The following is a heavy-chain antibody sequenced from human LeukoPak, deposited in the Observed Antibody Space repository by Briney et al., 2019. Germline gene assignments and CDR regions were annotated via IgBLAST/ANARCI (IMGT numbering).Heavy chain of an antibody. Sequence: PSQTLSLTCTVSGGSISSGSYYWSWIRQPAGKGLEWIGRIYTSGSTNYNPSLKSRVTISVDTSKNQFSLKLSSVTAADTAVYYCARVTIWESCDYWGQGTLATVSS. D-gene: IGHD7-27*01. CDR2: IYTSGST. V-gene: IGHV4-61*02. J-gene: IGHJ4*02. CDR3: ARVTIWESCDY. CDR1: GGSISSGSYY.